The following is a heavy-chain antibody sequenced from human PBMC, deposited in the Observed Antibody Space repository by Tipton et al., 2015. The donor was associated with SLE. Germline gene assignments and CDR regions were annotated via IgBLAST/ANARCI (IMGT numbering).Heavy chain of an antibody. Sequence: LRLSCTVSGGSISSSYHYWGWVRQPPGKGLEWIGHAYASGNTNYNPSLKSRVTMSVETSKNQFSLRLSSVTAADTAVYYCARVGDNNYDVWGQGTTVTVSS. CDR3: ARVGDNNYDV. CDR1: GGSISSSYHY. V-gene: IGHV4-39*07. D-gene: IGHD4-11*01. CDR2: AYASGNT. J-gene: IGHJ6*02.